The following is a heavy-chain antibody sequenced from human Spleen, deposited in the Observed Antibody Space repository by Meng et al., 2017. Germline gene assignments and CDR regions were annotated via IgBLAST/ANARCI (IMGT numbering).Heavy chain of an antibody. D-gene: IGHD4-23*01. CDR3: ARGFNGGNSGAFGY. J-gene: IGHJ4*02. CDR1: GFTFSDYY. Sequence: QVQLVESGGGLVKPGGSLRLSCAASGFTFSDYYMSWTRQAPGKGLEWISYISTSGNTIYYTDSVKGRFAFSRDNAKNSLYLQMSSLRAADTAVYYCARGFNGGNSGAFGYWGQGTLVTVSS. CDR2: ISTSGNTI. V-gene: IGHV3-11*01.